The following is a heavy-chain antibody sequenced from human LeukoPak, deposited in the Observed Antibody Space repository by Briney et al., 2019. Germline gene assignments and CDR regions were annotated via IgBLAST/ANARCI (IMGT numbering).Heavy chain of an antibody. Sequence: GGSLSLSCAASGFTFSTYWTHWVRQLPGKGLVWVSRINSDGSTANYADAVKGRFTISRDNSKNTLYLQMNSLRAEDTAVYYCARRVGDYFDYWGQGTLVTVSS. V-gene: IGHV3-74*01. CDR1: GFTFSTYW. D-gene: IGHD4-17*01. CDR3: ARRVGDYFDY. J-gene: IGHJ4*02. CDR2: INSDGSTA.